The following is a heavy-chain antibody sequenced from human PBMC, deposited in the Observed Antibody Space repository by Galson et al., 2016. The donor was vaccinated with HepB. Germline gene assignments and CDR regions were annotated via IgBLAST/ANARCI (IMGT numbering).Heavy chain of an antibody. Sequence: SETLSLTCAVHGGSLRGYYWSWIRQPPGKGLEWIGEINHSGSTNCNPSLKSRVTISVDMSKNSLYLQMNSLRVEDTGVYFCTRVPDYGGDFSGYWGQGILVAVSS. CDR3: TRVPDYGGDFSGY. CDR2: INHSGST. V-gene: IGHV4-34*01. D-gene: IGHD4-23*01. J-gene: IGHJ4*02. CDR1: GGSLRGYY.